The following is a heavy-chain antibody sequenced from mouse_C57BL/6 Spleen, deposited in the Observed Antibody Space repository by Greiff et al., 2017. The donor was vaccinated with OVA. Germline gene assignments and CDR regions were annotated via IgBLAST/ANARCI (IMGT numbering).Heavy chain of an antibody. CDR1: GYTFTSYW. J-gene: IGHJ3*01. CDR2: IDPSDSYT. Sequence: QVQLQQPGAELVMPGASVKLSCKASGYTFTSYWMHWVKQRPGQGLEWIGEIDPSDSYTNYNQKFKGKSTLTVDKSSSTAYMQLSSLTSEDSAVYYCARDYYGSSYPAWFAYWGQGTLVTVSA. CDR3: ARDYYGSSYPAWFAY. D-gene: IGHD1-1*01. V-gene: IGHV1-69*01.